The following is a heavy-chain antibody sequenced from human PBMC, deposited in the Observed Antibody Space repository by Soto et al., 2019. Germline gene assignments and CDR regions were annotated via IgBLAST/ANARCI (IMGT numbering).Heavy chain of an antibody. Sequence: EVQLVESGGGLVQPGGSLRLSCAASGFTFSSYWMSWVRQAPGKGLEWVANIKQDGSEKYYVESVKGRFTISRDNAKNSLYLQMNSLRAEDTAVYYCARTPRSGWTGVFFDYWGQGTLVTVSS. D-gene: IGHD6-19*01. CDR1: GFTFSSYW. J-gene: IGHJ4*02. CDR2: IKQDGSEK. CDR3: ARTPRSGWTGVFFDY. V-gene: IGHV3-7*01.